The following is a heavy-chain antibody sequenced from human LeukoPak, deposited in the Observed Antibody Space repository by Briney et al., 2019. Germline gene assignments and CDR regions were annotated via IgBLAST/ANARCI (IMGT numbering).Heavy chain of an antibody. CDR3: ARASLYDFWSGYYRTEFDP. Sequence: ASVKVSCKASGYTFTSYDINWVRQATGQGLEWMGRMNPNSGNTGYAQKFQGRVTMTRNTSISTAYMELSSLRSEDTAVYYCARASLYDFWSGYYRTEFDPWGQGTLVTVSS. J-gene: IGHJ5*02. V-gene: IGHV1-8*01. CDR2: MNPNSGNT. CDR1: GYTFTSYD. D-gene: IGHD3-3*01.